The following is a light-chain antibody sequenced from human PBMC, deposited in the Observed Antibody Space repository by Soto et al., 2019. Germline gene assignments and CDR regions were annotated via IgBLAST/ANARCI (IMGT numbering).Light chain of an antibody. V-gene: IGLV2-14*02. CDR3: SSSTSSSTVV. J-gene: IGLJ2*01. Sequence: QSALTQPASVSGSPGQSIAISCTGTSSDVERYNLVSWYQQPPGQAPKLMIYDVTSRRSGVSDRFSGSKSGNTASLTISGLQAEDEANYYCSSSTSSSTVVFGGGTKLTVL. CDR1: SSDVERYNL. CDR2: DVT.